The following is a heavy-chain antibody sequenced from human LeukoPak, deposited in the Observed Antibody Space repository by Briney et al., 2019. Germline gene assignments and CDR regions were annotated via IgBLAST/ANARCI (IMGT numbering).Heavy chain of an antibody. Sequence: GGSLRLSCAASGFTVSSNYMNWVRQAPGKGLEWVSVIYGGGNIYYADSVKGRFTISRDNSKNTLYLQMNSLRAEDTAVYYCAREAGYNYPYYFDYWGQGTLVTVSS. V-gene: IGHV3-53*01. D-gene: IGHD5-24*01. J-gene: IGHJ4*02. CDR1: GFTVSSNY. CDR2: IYGGGNI. CDR3: AREAGYNYPYYFDY.